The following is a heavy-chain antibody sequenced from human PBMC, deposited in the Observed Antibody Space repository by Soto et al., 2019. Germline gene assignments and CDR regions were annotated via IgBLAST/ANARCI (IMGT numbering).Heavy chain of an antibody. CDR2: IYYSGST. CDR1: GGSVNNANYF. J-gene: IGHJ6*02. V-gene: IGHV4-31*01. D-gene: IGHD4-17*01. Sequence: QVRLEESGPGLVKPSETLSLICSVSGGSVNNANYFWNWIRHHPENGLEWIGYIYYSGSTRYNPSFKTPATLSIATSKNQFSLRLNSVTVADTAVYFCARDADYGGSRGGMDVWGRGTTVTVSS. CDR3: ARDADYGGSRGGMDV.